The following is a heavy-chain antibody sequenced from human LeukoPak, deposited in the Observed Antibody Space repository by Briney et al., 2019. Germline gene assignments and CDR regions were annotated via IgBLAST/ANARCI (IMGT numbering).Heavy chain of an antibody. J-gene: IGHJ2*01. V-gene: IGHV1-8*01. D-gene: IGHD6-13*01. CDR2: MNPNSGNT. Sequence: ASVKVSCKASGYTFTSYDINWVRQATGQGLEWMGWMNPNSGNTGYAQKFQGRVTMTRNTSISTAYMELSSLRSEDTAVYYCARVSEERRGYSSSWPYWYFVLWGRGTLVTVSS. CDR1: GYTFTSYD. CDR3: ARVSEERRGYSSSWPYWYFVL.